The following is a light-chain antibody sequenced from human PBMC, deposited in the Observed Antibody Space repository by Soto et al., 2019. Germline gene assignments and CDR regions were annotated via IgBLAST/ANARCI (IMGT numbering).Light chain of an antibody. CDR3: SSHTSSAPYA. V-gene: IGLV2-14*03. CDR2: DVS. J-gene: IGLJ1*01. CDR1: SSDVGGYDY. Sequence: QSALTQPASVSGSPGQSITISCTGSSSDVGGYDYVSWYQQYPGKAPKLMVYDVSDRPSGVSNRFSGSKSGDTAFLTISGLQAEDEADYYCSSHTSSAPYAFGTGTKVTVL.